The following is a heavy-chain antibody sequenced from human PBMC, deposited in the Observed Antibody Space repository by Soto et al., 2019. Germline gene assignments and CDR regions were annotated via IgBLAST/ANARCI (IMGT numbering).Heavy chain of an antibody. J-gene: IGHJ6*02. CDR2: IKTSAGGGAT. V-gene: IGHV3-15*07. CDR1: GFSFNEAW. D-gene: IGHD2-15*01. Sequence: EVQLVESAGGLVKPGGSLRLSCVASGFSFNEAWMNWVRQAPGEGLEWVGRIKTSAGGGATDYAAPVQGRFTISRDDSKNALYLHMNSLRTEDTYSYYCTTGSVEGIWGQGTTVTVSS. CDR3: TTGSVEGI.